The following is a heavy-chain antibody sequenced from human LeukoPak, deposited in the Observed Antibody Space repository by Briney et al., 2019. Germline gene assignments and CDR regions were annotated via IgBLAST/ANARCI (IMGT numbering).Heavy chain of an antibody. CDR1: GFTFSSYE. CDR2: ISSSGSTI. V-gene: IGHV3-48*03. CDR3: ARGSGSYYTHAFDI. D-gene: IGHD3-10*01. Sequence: PGGPLRLSCAASGFTFSSYEMNWVRQTPGKGLEWVSYISSSGSTIYYADSVKGRFTISRDNAKNSLYLQMNSLRAEDTAVYYCARGSGSYYTHAFDIWGQGTVVTVSS. J-gene: IGHJ3*02.